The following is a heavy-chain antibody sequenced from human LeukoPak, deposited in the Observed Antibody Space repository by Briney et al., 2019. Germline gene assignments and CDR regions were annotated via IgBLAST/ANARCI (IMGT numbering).Heavy chain of an antibody. CDR2: ISGSGGST. V-gene: IGHV3-23*01. J-gene: IGHJ4*02. CDR1: GFTFSDYY. D-gene: IGHD3-10*01. Sequence: PGGSLRLSCAASGFTFSDYYMSWVRQAPGKGLEWVSAISGSGGSTYYADSVKGRFTISRDNSKNTLYLQMNSLRAEDTAVYYCAKHLRGPLSKGGFDYWGQGTLVTVSS. CDR3: AKHLRGPLSKGGFDY.